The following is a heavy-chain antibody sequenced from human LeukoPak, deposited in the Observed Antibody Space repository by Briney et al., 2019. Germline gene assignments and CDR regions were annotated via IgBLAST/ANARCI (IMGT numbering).Heavy chain of an antibody. V-gene: IGHV3-74*01. D-gene: IGHD3-22*01. CDR1: GFTFSSYG. J-gene: IGHJ4*02. CDR2: INSDGSST. Sequence: PGGSLRLSCAASGFTFSSYGMHWVRQAPGKGLVWVSRINSDGSSTSYADSVKGRFTISRDNAKNTLYLQMNSLRAEDTAVYYCATEYYYDSSGYREENYWGQGTLVTVSS. CDR3: ATEYYYDSSGYREENY.